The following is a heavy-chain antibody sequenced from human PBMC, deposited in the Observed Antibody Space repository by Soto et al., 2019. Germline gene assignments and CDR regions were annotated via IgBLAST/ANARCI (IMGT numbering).Heavy chain of an antibody. CDR3: AKGTSNGGWFNPFDY. J-gene: IGHJ4*02. CDR1: GFTFVNYA. CDR2: LSGSGTST. V-gene: IGHV3-23*01. Sequence: EVQLLESGGGLVQPGGSLRLSCAASGFTFVNYAMNWVRQAPGKGLEWVATLSGSGTSTYYADSVKGRFTISRYNSRNTLYLQMNSLRAEDTAVYYCAKGTSNGGWFNPFDYWGQGTLVTVSS. D-gene: IGHD6-19*01.